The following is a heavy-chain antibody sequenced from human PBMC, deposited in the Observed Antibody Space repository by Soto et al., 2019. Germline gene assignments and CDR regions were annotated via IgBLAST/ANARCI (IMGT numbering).Heavy chain of an antibody. CDR2: ISGSGGRA. V-gene: IGHV3-23*01. CDR1: GFSFDRFV. J-gene: IGHJ4*02. CDR3: VKPNAVDISVDS. Sequence: GGSLRLSCAASGFSFDRFVMSWIRQAPGKGLEWVSAISGSGGRAYYADSVEGRFSISRDNSKSTLYLQMTSLTVEDTALYYCVKPNAVDISVDSWGQGTLVTVSS. D-gene: IGHD2-2*03.